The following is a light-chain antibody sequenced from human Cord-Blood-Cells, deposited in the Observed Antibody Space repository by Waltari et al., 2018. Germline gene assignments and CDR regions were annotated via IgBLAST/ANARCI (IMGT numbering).Light chain of an antibody. CDR3: CSYAGSSTLV. CDR2: EVS. V-gene: IGLV2-23*02. J-gene: IGLJ2*01. CDR1: SSDVGSYNL. Sequence: QSALTQTASVSGSPGQSITISCTGTSSDVGSYNLVSWYQQHPGKAPKLMIYEVSKRPSGVSNRFSGSKSGNTASLTSSGLQAEDEADYYCCSYAGSSTLVFGGGTKLTVL.